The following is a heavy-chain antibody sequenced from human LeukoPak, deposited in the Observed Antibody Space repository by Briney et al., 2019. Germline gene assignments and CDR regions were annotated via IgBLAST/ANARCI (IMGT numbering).Heavy chain of an antibody. CDR3: ARDPNAISGNWYFDL. V-gene: IGHV1-69*04. Sequence: EASVKVSCKASGGTFSNYAITWVRQAPGLGLEWMGRIIPIFGIANYAQKFQDRLTITADKSTSTAYMELRSLRSDDTAVYYCARDPNAISGNWYFDLWGRGTLVTVSS. CDR2: IIPIFGIA. CDR1: GGTFSNYA. D-gene: IGHD5-12*01. J-gene: IGHJ2*01.